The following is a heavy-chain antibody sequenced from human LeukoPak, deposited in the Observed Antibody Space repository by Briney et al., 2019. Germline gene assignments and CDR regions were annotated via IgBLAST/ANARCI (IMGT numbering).Heavy chain of an antibody. CDR2: INPNGGST. J-gene: IGHJ4*02. CDR1: GYTFSTYY. D-gene: IGHD6-25*01. CDR3: TRGARRSASGDYFDY. V-gene: IGHV1-46*01. Sequence: GASVEVSCKASGYTFSTYYMHWVRQAPGRGLEWMGIINPNGGSTKYAQKFQGRVTMTRDMSTSTVYMDLSSLRSEDTAVYYCTRGARRSASGDYFDYWGQGTLVTVSS.